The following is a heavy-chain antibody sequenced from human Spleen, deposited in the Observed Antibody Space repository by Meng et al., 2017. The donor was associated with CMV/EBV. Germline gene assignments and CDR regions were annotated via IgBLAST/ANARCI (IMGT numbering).Heavy chain of an antibody. D-gene: IGHD3-3*01. J-gene: IGHJ6*02. CDR1: GASFSGYY. CDR3: ARGSGAYYYYGMDV. Sequence: SETLSLTCAVYGASFSGYYWSWIRQPPGKGLEWIGEINHGESTTYNPSLKSRVTLSVDTSKKQFSLKLSSVTAADTAVYYCARGSGAYYYYGMDVWGQGTTVTVSS. CDR2: INHGEST. V-gene: IGHV4-34*01.